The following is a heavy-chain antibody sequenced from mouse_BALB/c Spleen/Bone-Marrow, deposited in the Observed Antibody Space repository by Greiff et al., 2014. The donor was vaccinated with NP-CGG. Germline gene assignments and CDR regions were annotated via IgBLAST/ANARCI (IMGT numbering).Heavy chain of an antibody. CDR2: VNPRSGYA. J-gene: IGHJ2*01. Sequence: VKVVESGAELASPGASVRMSCKASGYTFTDYTIQWVKQRPGQGLEWIGYVNPRSGYANYNQKFKGKATLTADKSSSTAFMQLSSLTSEDSAVYYCARPKGFALDYWGQGTALTVSS. CDR1: GYTFTDYT. CDR3: ARPKGFALDY. V-gene: IGHV1-4*01.